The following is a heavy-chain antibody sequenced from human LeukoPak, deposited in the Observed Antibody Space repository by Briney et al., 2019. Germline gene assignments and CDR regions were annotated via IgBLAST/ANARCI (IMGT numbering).Heavy chain of an antibody. CDR3: VRGDDIGRHPTRAYYFDI. J-gene: IGHJ4*02. D-gene: IGHD1-26*01. CDR1: RFTFTRHA. CDR2: TGLESVHT. V-gene: IGHV3-23*01. Sequence: GGSLSLSCAASRFTFTRHAMSWVRQAPGKGLEWVSTTGLESVHTLCADSVQGRFTFSRDNSRNTLDLQMDNLTVDDTAIYYCVRGDDIGRHPTRAYYFDIWGQGTLVSVSS.